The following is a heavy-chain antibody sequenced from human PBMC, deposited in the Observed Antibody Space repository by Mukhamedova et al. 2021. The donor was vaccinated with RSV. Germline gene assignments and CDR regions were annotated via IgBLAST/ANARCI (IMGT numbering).Heavy chain of an antibody. CDR3: ARGAGVGATTSRFDP. CDR1: SGYY. CDR2: IYHSGST. Sequence: SGYYWGWLRQPPGKGLEWIGNIYHSGSTYYNPSLKSRVTISVDTSKNQFSLKLTSVTAADTAFYYCARGAGVGATTSRFDPWGLGT. D-gene: IGHD1-26*01. J-gene: IGHJ5*02. V-gene: IGHV4-38-2*02.